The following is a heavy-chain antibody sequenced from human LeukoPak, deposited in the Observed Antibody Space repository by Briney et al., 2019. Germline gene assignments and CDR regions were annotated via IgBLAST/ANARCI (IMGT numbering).Heavy chain of an antibody. Sequence: GGSLRLSCAASGFTFSDYYMSWIRQAPGKGLEWVSYISSSGSTIYYADSVKGRFTISRDNAKNSLYLQVNSLRAEDTAVYYCASGHYDFWSGFTGYYYYGMDVWGQGTTVTVSS. CDR2: ISSSGSTI. CDR1: GFTFSDYY. J-gene: IGHJ6*02. D-gene: IGHD3-3*01. CDR3: ASGHYDFWSGFTGYYYYGMDV. V-gene: IGHV3-11*01.